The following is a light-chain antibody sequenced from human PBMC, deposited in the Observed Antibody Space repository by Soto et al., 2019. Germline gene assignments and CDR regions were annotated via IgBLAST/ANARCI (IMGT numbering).Light chain of an antibody. J-gene: IGLJ1*01. Sequence: QSVLTQPPSPSGTPGQRVTISCSGSSSNIGRNTVNWYQQLPGTAPKLLIHSNNQRPSGVPDRFSGSKSGTSASLAISGLQSEDEADYYCAAWDDSLSAYVFGTGTKLTVL. CDR2: SNN. CDR1: SSNIGRNT. V-gene: IGLV1-44*01. CDR3: AAWDDSLSAYV.